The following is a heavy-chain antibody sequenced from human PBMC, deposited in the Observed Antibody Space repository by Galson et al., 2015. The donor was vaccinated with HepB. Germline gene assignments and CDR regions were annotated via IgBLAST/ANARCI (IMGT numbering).Heavy chain of an antibody. V-gene: IGHV4-38-2*01. CDR2: IYHSGST. CDR3: ARRVDSSSWYFTEGGWFDP. D-gene: IGHD6-13*01. Sequence: ETLSLTCAVSGYSISSGYYWGWLRQPPGKGLEWIGSIYHSGSTYYNPSLKSRVTISVDTSKNQFSLKLSPVTAAATAVYYCARRVDSSSWYFTEGGWFDPWGQGTLVTVSS. J-gene: IGHJ5*02. CDR1: GYSISSGYY.